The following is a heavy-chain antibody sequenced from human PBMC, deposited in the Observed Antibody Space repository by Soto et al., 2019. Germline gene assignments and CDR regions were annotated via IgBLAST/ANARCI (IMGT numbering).Heavy chain of an antibody. J-gene: IGHJ4*02. CDR1: GGSISSGGYY. CDR2: IYYSGST. V-gene: IGHV4-31*03. Sequence: SETLSLTCTVSGGSISSGGYYWSWIRQHPGKGLEWIGYIYYSGSTYYNPSLKSRVTISVDTSKNQFSLKLSSVTAADTAVYYCARVGRSSGYYYYFDYWGQGTLVTVSS. CDR3: ARVGRSSGYYYYFDY. D-gene: IGHD3-22*01.